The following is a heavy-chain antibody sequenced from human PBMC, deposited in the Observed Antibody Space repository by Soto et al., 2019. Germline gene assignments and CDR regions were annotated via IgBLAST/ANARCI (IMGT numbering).Heavy chain of an antibody. CDR3: ARDCTGGSCFCIY. D-gene: IGHD2-15*01. CDR1: GYTLTNYA. V-gene: IGHV1-18*01. J-gene: IGHJ4*02. CDR2: INTYNGNS. Sequence: QVQLVQSAAEVKKPGASVKVSCKASGYTLTNYAISWVRQAPGQGPEWMGWINTYNGNSNYAQKFQGRVTMTTDTSTHTAYMELRSLTSDDTAVYYCARDCTGGSCFCIYWGQGTLVTVSS.